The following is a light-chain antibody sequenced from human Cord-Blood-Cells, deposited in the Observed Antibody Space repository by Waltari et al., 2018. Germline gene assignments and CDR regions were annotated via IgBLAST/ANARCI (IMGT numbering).Light chain of an antibody. CDR1: SSNIGSNY. Sequence: QSVLTQPPSASGTPGQRVTISCSGSSSNIGSNYVYWYPQLPGTAPKLLIYRNNQRPSGVPGRFAGSKSGTSASLAISGLRSEDEADYYCAAWDDSLSGEVFGGGTKLTVL. CDR3: AAWDDSLSGEV. J-gene: IGLJ2*01. CDR2: RNN. V-gene: IGLV1-47*01.